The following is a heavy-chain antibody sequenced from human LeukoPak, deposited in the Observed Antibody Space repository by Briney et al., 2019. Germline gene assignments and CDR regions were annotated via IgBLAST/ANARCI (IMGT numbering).Heavy chain of an antibody. V-gene: IGHV3-23*01. J-gene: IGHJ4*02. Sequence: HSGGSLRLSCTASGFTFSSYSMSWVRQGPGTGLEWVSAISGSGDTTFYADSVKGRFTISRDNSKNTLYLQMNSLRAEDTAVYYCAKVGFSEMEWLLYSDHWGQGTLVTVSS. CDR1: GFTFSSYS. CDR3: AKVGFSEMEWLLYSDH. D-gene: IGHD3-3*01. CDR2: ISGSGDTT.